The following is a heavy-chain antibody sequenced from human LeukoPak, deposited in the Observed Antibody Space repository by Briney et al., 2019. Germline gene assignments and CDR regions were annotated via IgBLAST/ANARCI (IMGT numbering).Heavy chain of an antibody. CDR3: ARERGNLRGDAFDI. Sequence: SETLSLTCTVSGVSISSYYWTWIRQPAGKGLEWIGRIYSSGNTNYNPSLESRVTMSIDTSKNQFSLKLSSVTAADTAVYYCARERGNLRGDAFDIWGQGTMVAVSS. J-gene: IGHJ3*02. D-gene: IGHD1-26*01. V-gene: IGHV4-4*07. CDR1: GVSISSYY. CDR2: IYSSGNT.